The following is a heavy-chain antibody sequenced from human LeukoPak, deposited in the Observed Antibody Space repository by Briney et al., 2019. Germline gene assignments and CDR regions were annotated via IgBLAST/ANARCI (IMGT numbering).Heavy chain of an antibody. D-gene: IGHD6-19*01. CDR1: GGSISSYY. V-gene: IGHV4-59*01. CDR2: IYYSGST. Sequence: SETLSLTCTVSGGSISSYYWSWIRQPPGKGLKWIGYIYYSGSTNYNASLKSRVTILVDTSKNQFSLKLSSVTAADTAVYYCARGGGWYDYWGQGTLVTVSS. CDR3: ARGGGWYDY. J-gene: IGHJ4*02.